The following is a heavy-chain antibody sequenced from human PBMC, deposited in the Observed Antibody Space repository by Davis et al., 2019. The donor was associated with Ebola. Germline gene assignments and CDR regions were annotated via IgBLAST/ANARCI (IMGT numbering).Heavy chain of an antibody. CDR1: GYTFTSYD. CDR2: INPSGGST. J-gene: IGHJ4*02. CDR3: AREVRLYGGGFDY. Sequence: ASVTVSCKASGYTFTSYDINWVRQATGQGLEWMGIINPSGGSTSYAQKFQGRVTMTRDTSTSTVYMELSSLRSEDTAVYYCAREVRLYGGGFDYWGQGTLVTVSS. D-gene: IGHD3-16*02. V-gene: IGHV1-46*01.